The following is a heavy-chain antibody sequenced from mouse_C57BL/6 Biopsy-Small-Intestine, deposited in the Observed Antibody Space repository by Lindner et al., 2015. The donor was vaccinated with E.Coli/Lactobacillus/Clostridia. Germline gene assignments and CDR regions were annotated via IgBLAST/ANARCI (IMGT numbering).Heavy chain of an antibody. V-gene: IGHV1-7*01. D-gene: IGHD3-2*01. Sequence: VQLQESGAELAKPGASVKLSCKTSGYTFTNYWMHWVKLRPGQGLEWIGYINPSSDYTDYNQKFKDKATLTADKSSSTAYMQLSSLTYEDSAVYYCAPSDSTGFAYWGQGTLVTVSA. CDR2: INPSSDYT. CDR1: GYTFTNYW. J-gene: IGHJ3*01. CDR3: APSDSTGFAY.